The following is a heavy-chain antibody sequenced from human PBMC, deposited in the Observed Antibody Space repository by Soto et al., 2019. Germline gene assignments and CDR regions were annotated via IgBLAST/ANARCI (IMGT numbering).Heavy chain of an antibody. D-gene: IGHD3-16*01. V-gene: IGHV5-51*01. CDR1: GYTFTNYW. CDR2: IFAGDSDT. J-gene: IGHJ4*02. Sequence: GEALKIYCKAIGYTFTNYWIGWVRQTPGKGLELMVIIFAGDSDTRYNPSFEGQVTVSADESISTAYLQWNTLKASDTAMYYCVRPNFGALTHFHXWGQATLVTVSX. CDR3: VRPNFGALTHFHX.